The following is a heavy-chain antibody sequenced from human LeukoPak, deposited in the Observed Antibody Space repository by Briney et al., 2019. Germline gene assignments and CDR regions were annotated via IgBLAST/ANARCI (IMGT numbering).Heavy chain of an antibody. CDR1: GFTFSSYA. CDR2: ISGSGGST. V-gene: IGHV3-23*01. CDR3: AKGSYDFWSGYQDY. Sequence: PGGSLRLSCAASGFTFSSYAMSWVRQAPGKGLEWVSAISGSGGSTYYADSVKGRFTISRDNSKNTLYLQMNSLRAEDTAVYYCAKGSYDFWSGYQDYWGQGTLVTVSS. D-gene: IGHD3-3*01. J-gene: IGHJ4*02.